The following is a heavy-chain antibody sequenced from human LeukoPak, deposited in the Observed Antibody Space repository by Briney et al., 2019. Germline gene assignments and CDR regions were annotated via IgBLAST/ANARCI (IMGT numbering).Heavy chain of an antibody. D-gene: IGHD5-18*01. V-gene: IGHV1-18*01. CDR1: GYTFTSYG. CDR3: ARGGPRGYSYGYAGRYYYYYMDV. Sequence: ASVKVSCKASGYTFTSYGISWVRQAPGQGLEWMGWISAYNGNTNYAQKLQGRVTMTTDTSTSTAYMELRSLRSEDTAVYYCARGGPRGYSYGYAGRYYYYYMDVWGKGTTVTISS. CDR2: ISAYNGNT. J-gene: IGHJ6*03.